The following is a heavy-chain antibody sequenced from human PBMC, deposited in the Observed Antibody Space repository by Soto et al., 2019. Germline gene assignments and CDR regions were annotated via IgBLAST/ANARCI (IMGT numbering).Heavy chain of an antibody. CDR1: GGSISRSDYY. CDR3: ARDQSHAYHAMDV. Sequence: QVQLQESGPGLVKPSQTLSLTCTVSGGSISRSDYYWSWIRQPPGKGLEWIGYIYYSGNTYYNPSLKSRVTISVDTSKNQFSLKVSSVTAADTAAYYCARDQSHAYHAMDVWGQGTTGTVSS. V-gene: IGHV4-30-4*01. CDR2: IYYSGNT. J-gene: IGHJ6*02. D-gene: IGHD2-8*01.